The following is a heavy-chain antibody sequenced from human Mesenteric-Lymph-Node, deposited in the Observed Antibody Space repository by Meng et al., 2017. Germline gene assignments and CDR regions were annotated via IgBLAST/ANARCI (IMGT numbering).Heavy chain of an antibody. Sequence: GESLKISCAGSGFSFSNYWMNWVRQAPGKGLEWVANIEDNANRKFHVDSVKGRFTISRDNARNSLFLQMNSLRAEDTAVYYCAREIIGTASAFDIWGQGTMVTVSS. CDR1: GFSFSNYW. D-gene: IGHD2/OR15-2a*01. CDR3: AREIIGTASAFDI. V-gene: IGHV3-7*01. CDR2: IEDNANRK. J-gene: IGHJ3*02.